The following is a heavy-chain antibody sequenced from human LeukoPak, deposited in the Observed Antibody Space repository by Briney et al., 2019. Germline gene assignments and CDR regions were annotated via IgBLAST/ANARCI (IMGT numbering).Heavy chain of an antibody. D-gene: IGHD3-22*01. V-gene: IGHV1-69*13. J-gene: IGHJ6*02. CDR3: ATSPYYDSSGYLYYGMDV. CDR1: GGTFSSYA. Sequence: PVKVSCMASGGTFSSYAISWVRQSPGQGLEWMGGIIPIFGTANYAQKFQGRVTITADESTSTAYMELSSLRSEDTAVYYCATSPYYDSSGYLYYGMDVWGQGTTVTVSS. CDR2: IIPIFGTA.